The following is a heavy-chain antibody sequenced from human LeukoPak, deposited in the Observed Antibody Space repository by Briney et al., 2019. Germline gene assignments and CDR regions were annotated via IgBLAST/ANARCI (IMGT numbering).Heavy chain of an antibody. CDR1: GFTFSTYA. CDR3: ARDKGRSVYGMDV. CDR2: ISYDGNSK. V-gene: IGHV3-30-3*01. J-gene: IGHJ6*02. Sequence: PRGSLRLSCAASGFTFSTYAMHWVRQAPGKGLEWVAVISYDGNSKWYADSVKGRFTISRDNSKNTLYLQMNSLRAEDTAVYYCARDKGRSVYGMDVWGQGTTVTVSS.